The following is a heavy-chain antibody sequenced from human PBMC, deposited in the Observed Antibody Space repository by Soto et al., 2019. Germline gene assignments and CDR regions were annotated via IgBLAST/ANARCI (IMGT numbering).Heavy chain of an antibody. J-gene: IGHJ5*02. CDR3: ARVDVAARSLP. CDR1: GYTFTGYY. Sequence: APSVEVSCKASGYTFTGYYMHWVRQAPGQGLEWMGWINPNSGGTNYAQKFQGRVTMTRDTSISTAYMELSRLRSDDTAVYYCARVDVAARSLPWGQGTLVTVSS. D-gene: IGHD6-6*01. CDR2: INPNSGGT. V-gene: IGHV1-2*02.